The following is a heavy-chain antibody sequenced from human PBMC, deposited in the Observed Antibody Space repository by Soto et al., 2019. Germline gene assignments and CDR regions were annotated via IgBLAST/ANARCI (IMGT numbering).Heavy chain of an antibody. CDR1: GDTFNFYS. Sequence: QVQLVQSGAEVKRPGSSVKVSCKASGDTFNFYSINWVRQAPGLGLEWMGRVNPILSMSNYAQRFQGRVTMTADKSTSTAYMELSGLRSEDTAIYYCATGYGSGSRAFDFWGQGALVTVSS. D-gene: IGHD3-10*01. J-gene: IGHJ4*02. CDR2: VNPILSMS. CDR3: ATGYGSGSRAFDF. V-gene: IGHV1-69*04.